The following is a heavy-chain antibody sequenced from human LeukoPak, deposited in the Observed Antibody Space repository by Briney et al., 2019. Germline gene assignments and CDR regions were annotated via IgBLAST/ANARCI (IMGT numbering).Heavy chain of an antibody. CDR3: TTAFSHFDFSSSFYSY. CDR2: IKSNFEYDGKA. V-gene: IGHV3-15*01. J-gene: IGHJ4*02. CDR1: GFGFSTAW. Sequence: GVSLRRSCAASGFGFSTAWMVWVRQSPGKGLEWGGRIKSNFEYDGKADYAAPVNGNFVMSRDDSQNVLYLQMNSLKTDDTAVYYCTTAFSHFDFSSSFYSYWGQGVLVTVSS. D-gene: IGHD3-3*01.